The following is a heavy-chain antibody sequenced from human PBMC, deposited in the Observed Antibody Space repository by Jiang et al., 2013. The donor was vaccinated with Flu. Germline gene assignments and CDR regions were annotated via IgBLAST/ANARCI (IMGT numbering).Heavy chain of an antibody. CDR3: ARVHYDFWSGYPDY. Sequence: LLKPSETLSLTCAVYGGSFSGYYWSWIRQPPGKGLEWIGEINHSGSTNYNPSLKSRVTISVDTSTDQFSLKLTSVTAADTAVYYCARVHYDFWSGYPDYWGQGTLVTVSS. D-gene: IGHD3-3*01. CDR2: INHSGST. CDR1: GGSFSGYY. J-gene: IGHJ4*02. V-gene: IGHV4-34*01.